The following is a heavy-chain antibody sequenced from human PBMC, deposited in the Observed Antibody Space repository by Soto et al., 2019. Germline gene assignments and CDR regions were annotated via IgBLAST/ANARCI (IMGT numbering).Heavy chain of an antibody. Sequence: WGSLRISCAACGFTVSSYAMDWVRQAPGKGLEWVAVISYDGSNKYYADSVKGRFTISRDNSKNTLYLQMNSLRAEDTAVYYCARAKYDSSGLYYYYYGMDVWGQGTTVTVSS. D-gene: IGHD3-22*01. CDR3: ARAKYDSSGLYYYYYGMDV. V-gene: IGHV3-30-3*01. J-gene: IGHJ6*02. CDR1: GFTVSSYA. CDR2: ISYDGSNK.